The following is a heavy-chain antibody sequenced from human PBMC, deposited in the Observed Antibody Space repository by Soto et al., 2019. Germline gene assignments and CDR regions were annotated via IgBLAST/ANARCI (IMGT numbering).Heavy chain of an antibody. V-gene: IGHV6-1*01. CDR2: TYYRSKWYN. J-gene: IGHJ6*02. D-gene: IGHD6-6*01. CDR1: GDSVSSNSAA. CDR3: ARAGYSSSSLFSTTYYYYGMDV. Sequence: HSQTLSLTCVISGDSVSSNSAAWNWIRQSPSRGLEWLGRTYYRSKWYNDYAVSVKSRITINPDTSKNQFSLQLNSVTPEDTAVYYCARAGYSSSSLFSTTYYYYGMDVWGQGTTVTVSS.